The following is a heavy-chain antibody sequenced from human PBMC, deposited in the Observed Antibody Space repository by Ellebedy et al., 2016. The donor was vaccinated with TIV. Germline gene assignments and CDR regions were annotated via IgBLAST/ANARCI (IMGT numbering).Heavy chain of an antibody. V-gene: IGHV3-64*01. CDR3: ARDGYGGNALDY. J-gene: IGHJ4*01. CDR1: GFTFSNYA. D-gene: IGHD4-23*01. Sequence: GESLKISCAASGFTFSNYAMHWVRQAPGKGLEYVSAISSDGGSPYYASSVKGRFSISRDNSQNTLFLQMASLRPEDMAVYYCARDGYGGNALDYWGHGTLVTVSS. CDR2: ISSDGGSP.